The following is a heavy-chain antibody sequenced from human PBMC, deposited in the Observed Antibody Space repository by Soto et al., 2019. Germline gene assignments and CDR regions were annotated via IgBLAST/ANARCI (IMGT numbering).Heavy chain of an antibody. CDR1: GFTFSSYA. Sequence: EVQLLESGGGLVQPGGSLRISCAASGFTFSSYAMSWVRQAPGKGLEWVSAISGSGGSTYYADYVKGRFTISRDNSKNTLYLQMNRLRDEDTAVYYCAKGRPIRGTGYYFDYWGQGTLVTVSS. J-gene: IGHJ4*02. CDR2: ISGSGGST. V-gene: IGHV3-23*01. D-gene: IGHD3-10*01. CDR3: AKGRPIRGTGYYFDY.